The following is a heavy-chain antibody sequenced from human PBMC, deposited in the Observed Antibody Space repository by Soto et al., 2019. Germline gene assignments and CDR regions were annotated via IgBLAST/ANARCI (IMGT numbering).Heavy chain of an antibody. D-gene: IGHD1-26*01. CDR2: IRHDGTET. CDR1: GFTFGYYW. V-gene: IGHV3-7*03. Sequence: GGSLRLSCSASGFTFGYYWMTWVRQAPGKGLEWLANIRHDGTETYYLDSVKGRFTVSRDNAKNSVFLQMNNLGAEDTAVYYCAREVGPRSYFDYWGQGTLVTVSS. J-gene: IGHJ4*02. CDR3: AREVGPRSYFDY.